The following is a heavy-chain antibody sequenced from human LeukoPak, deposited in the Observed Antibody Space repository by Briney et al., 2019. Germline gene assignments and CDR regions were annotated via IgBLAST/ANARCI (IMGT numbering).Heavy chain of an antibody. CDR2: IHDRGSD. CDR3: ARVQIGYSYGLFDY. CDR1: GASITTTNFW. Sequence: PSETLSLTCSVSGASITTTNFWWTWIRQSPGRGLEWIGYIHDRGSDKYNPALESRATLSVDTSKNQFSLELNSVTAADTAVYYCARVQIGYSYGLFDYWGQGTLVTVSS. D-gene: IGHD5-18*01. J-gene: IGHJ4*02. V-gene: IGHV4-61*01.